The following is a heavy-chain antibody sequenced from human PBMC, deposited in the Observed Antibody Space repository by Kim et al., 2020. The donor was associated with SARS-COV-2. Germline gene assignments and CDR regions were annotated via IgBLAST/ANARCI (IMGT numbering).Heavy chain of an antibody. CDR3: ARDRASGIIDY. Sequence: SETLSLTCTVSGDSVSNDNNYWTWIRRPPGKGLDWIGYISYSGTTYYNPSLRSRVSISLDTSKNQFSLKVSSMTAADTAVYYCARDRASGIIDYWGQGILVTVSS. CDR1: GDSVSNDNNY. V-gene: IGHV4-31*03. J-gene: IGHJ4*01. D-gene: IGHD2-21*01. CDR2: ISYSGTT.